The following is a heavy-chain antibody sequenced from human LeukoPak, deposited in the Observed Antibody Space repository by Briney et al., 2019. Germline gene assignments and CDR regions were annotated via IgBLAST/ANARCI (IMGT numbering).Heavy chain of an antibody. Sequence: GGSLRLSCTASGFAFDEHGMTWVRQVPGKRLEWVSGINWSGGSTGYADPLRGRFTISRDNAKNSLYLQMDSLRAEDTALYYCARAPITSPFYFDYWGQGTLVTVSS. J-gene: IGHJ4*02. CDR2: INWSGGST. CDR3: ARAPITSPFYFDY. V-gene: IGHV3-20*04. D-gene: IGHD2-2*01. CDR1: GFAFDEHG.